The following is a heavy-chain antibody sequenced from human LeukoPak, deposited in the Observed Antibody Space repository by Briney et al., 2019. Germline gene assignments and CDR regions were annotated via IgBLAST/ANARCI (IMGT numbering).Heavy chain of an antibody. J-gene: IGHJ4*02. D-gene: IGHD5-18*01. Sequence: ASVKVSCKASSYTFTSYGISWVRQAPGQGLEWMGWISAYNGNTNYAQKLQGRVTMTTDTSTSTAYMELRSLGSDDTAVYYCARDGPNSYGRYYFDYWGQGTLVTVSS. V-gene: IGHV1-18*01. CDR1: SYTFTSYG. CDR3: ARDGPNSYGRYYFDY. CDR2: ISAYNGNT.